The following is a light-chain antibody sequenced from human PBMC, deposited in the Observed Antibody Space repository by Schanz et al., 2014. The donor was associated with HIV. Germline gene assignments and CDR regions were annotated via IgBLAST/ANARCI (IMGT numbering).Light chain of an antibody. Sequence: QSALTQPASVSGSPGQSITISCTGTSSDVGNYNLVSWYQQHPGKAPKLMIYGVSVRPSGVPDRFSGSKSGNTASLTISGLVADDEADYYCASYTSTDAFVFGTGTKLTVL. CDR3: ASYTSTDAFV. V-gene: IGLV2-14*02. CDR2: GVS. J-gene: IGLJ1*01. CDR1: SSDVGNYNL.